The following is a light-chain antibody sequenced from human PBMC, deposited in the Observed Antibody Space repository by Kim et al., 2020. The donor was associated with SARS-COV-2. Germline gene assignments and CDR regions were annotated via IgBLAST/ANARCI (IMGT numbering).Light chain of an antibody. Sequence: GQRVTISYSGSRRKVGSHLVNWYQQLPGTAPKLLIYNENQRPSGVPARFAGSRSDTSASLAISGLQSADEADYFCATWDYSLNGWVFGGGTKVTVL. V-gene: IGLV1-44*01. J-gene: IGLJ3*02. CDR3: ATWDYSLNGWV. CDR2: NEN. CDR1: RRKVGSHL.